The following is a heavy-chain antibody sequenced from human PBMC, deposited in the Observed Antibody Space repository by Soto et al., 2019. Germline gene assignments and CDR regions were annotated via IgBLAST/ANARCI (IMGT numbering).Heavy chain of an antibody. D-gene: IGHD3-16*01. CDR3: AKFGAGRRPYYFYGMDV. V-gene: IGHV3-23*01. J-gene: IGHJ6*02. Sequence: GSLRLSCAASGFTFSSYAMSWVRQAPGKGLDWVSVISSSGGSTYYADSVKGRFTISRDNSKNTLYLQMDSLRAEDTAVYYCAKFGAGRRPYYFYGMDVWGQGTTVTVSS. CDR1: GFTFSSYA. CDR2: ISSSGGST.